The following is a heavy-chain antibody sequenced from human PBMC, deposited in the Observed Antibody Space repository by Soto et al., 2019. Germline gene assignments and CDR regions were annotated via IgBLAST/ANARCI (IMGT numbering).Heavy chain of an antibody. V-gene: IGHV1-69*13. Sequence: XVNVSCKASGGTFSGYAIIWVRQAPGQGLEWMGGIIPIFGTANYAQKFQCRVTITADESTSTAYMELSSLRSEDTAVYYCARDLRDSSSSGPPYSPWFDPWGQGTLVTGSS. CDR2: IIPIFGTA. D-gene: IGHD6-6*01. CDR3: ARDLRDSSSSGPPYSPWFDP. J-gene: IGHJ5*02. CDR1: GGTFSGYA.